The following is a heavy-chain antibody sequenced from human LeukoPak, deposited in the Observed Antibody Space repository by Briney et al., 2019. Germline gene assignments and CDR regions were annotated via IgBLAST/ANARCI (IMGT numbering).Heavy chain of an antibody. V-gene: IGHV4-59*01. CDR1: GGSISSYY. Sequence: SETLSLTCTVSGGSISSYYWSWIRQPAGKGLEGIGYMYYSGSTNYNPSLKRRARISVGRSKNQFSLKLSSVTAADTAVYYCARASAGIVAGKPHRSYYYYMDVWGKGTTVTVSS. CDR3: ARASAGIVAGKPHRSYYYYMDV. J-gene: IGHJ6*03. D-gene: IGHD6-13*01. CDR2: MYYSGST.